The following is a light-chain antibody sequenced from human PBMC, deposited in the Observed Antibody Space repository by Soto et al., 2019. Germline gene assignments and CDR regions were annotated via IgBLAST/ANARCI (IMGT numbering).Light chain of an antibody. V-gene: IGLV1-40*01. CDR2: GNS. CDR3: QSYDSSLSGWV. Sequence: QSVLTQPPSVSGAPGQWVTISCTGSSSNIGAGYDVHWYQQLPGTAPKLLIYGNSNRPSGVPDRFSGSKSGTSASLAITGRQAEDEADDYCQSYDSSLSGWVFGGGTKLTVL. J-gene: IGLJ3*02. CDR1: SSNIGAGYD.